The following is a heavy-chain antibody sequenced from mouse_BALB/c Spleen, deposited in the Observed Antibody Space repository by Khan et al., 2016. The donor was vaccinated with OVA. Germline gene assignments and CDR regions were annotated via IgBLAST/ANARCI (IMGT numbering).Heavy chain of an antibody. J-gene: IGHJ3*01. CDR3: TGHDYVAWFTY. D-gene: IGHD2-4*01. CDR2: IDPFSGGT. CDR1: GYSFTSYY. Sequence: IQLVQSGPELMKPGASVKISCKASGYSFTSYYIHWVMQRPGKSLEWIGDIDPFSGGTTYNQKFQGKATLTVDKSSNTAYLHLSNLTSEDSAVYYCTGHDYVAWFTYWGQGTLVTVSA. V-gene: IGHV1S135*01.